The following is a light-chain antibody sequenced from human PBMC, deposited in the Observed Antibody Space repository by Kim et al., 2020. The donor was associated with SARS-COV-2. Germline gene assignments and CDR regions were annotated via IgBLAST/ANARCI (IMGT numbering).Light chain of an antibody. CDR2: DSS. Sequence: DIVLTQSPGTLSVSPGERATLSCRASLSVSSSYLAWYQQKPGHATRLLIYDSSTRSTGIPDRFSGSGSGTDFALTISRLDPEDFAVYSCQQYGTSPALTFGGGTKVDIK. CDR3: QQYGTSPALT. V-gene: IGKV3-20*01. CDR1: LSVSSSY. J-gene: IGKJ4*01.